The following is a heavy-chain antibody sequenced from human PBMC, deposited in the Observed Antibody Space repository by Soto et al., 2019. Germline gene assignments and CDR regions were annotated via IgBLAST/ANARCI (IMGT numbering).Heavy chain of an antibody. CDR2: IYYSVIS. Sequence: SQTLSLTCTVSGGSTSSGGFYWSWIRQHPGKGLEWIGYIYYSVISYYNPSLKSRVSISLDTSRNQFSMTLNSVTAADTAVYYCARNGYTYGMDVWGQGATVTVSS. J-gene: IGHJ6*02. CDR1: GGSTSSGGFY. CDR3: ARNGYTYGMDV. D-gene: IGHD5-18*01. V-gene: IGHV4-31*03.